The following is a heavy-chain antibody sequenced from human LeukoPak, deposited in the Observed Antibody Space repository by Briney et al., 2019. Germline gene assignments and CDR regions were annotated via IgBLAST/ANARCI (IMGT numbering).Heavy chain of an antibody. Sequence: PGGSLRLSCAASGFTFDDYAMHWVRQAPGKGLEWVSGISWNSGSIGYADSVKGRFTISRDNAKNSLYLQMNSLRAEDTALYYCAKGSSFGLKYYYMDVWGKGTTVTISS. D-gene: IGHD3-10*01. J-gene: IGHJ6*03. CDR1: GFTFDDYA. CDR3: AKGSSFGLKYYYMDV. V-gene: IGHV3-9*01. CDR2: ISWNSGSI.